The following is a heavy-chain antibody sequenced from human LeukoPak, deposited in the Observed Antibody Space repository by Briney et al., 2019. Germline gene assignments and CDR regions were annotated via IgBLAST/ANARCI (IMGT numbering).Heavy chain of an antibody. D-gene: IGHD4-11*01. CDR1: GYTFTSYD. V-gene: IGHV1-8*01. CDR3: ARGYSNYDAIRTKSFYYMDV. J-gene: IGHJ6*03. Sequence: ASVKVSCXDSGYTFTSYDITWVRQATGQGLEWMGWMNPNSGNTGYAQRFQGRVTMTRDTSISTAYMELSSLRSEDTAVYYCARGYSNYDAIRTKSFYYMDVWGEGTTVTVSS. CDR2: MNPNSGNT.